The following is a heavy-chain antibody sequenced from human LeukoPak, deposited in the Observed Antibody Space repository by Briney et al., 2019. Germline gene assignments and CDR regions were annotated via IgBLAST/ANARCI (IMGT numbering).Heavy chain of an antibody. J-gene: IGHJ4*02. CDR2: IYYSGST. CDR3: ARQGDDILTGPFDY. V-gene: IGHV4-59*08. D-gene: IGHD3-9*01. CDR1: GGSISSYY. Sequence: SETLSLTCTVSGGSISSYYWSWIRQPPGKGLEWIGYIYYSGSTNYNPSLKSRVTISLDTSKNQFSLKLSSVTAADTAVYYCARQGDDILTGPFDYWGQGTLVTVSS.